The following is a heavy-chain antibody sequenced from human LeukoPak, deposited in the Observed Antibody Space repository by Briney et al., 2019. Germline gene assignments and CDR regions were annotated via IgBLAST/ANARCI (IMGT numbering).Heavy chain of an antibody. J-gene: IGHJ4*02. D-gene: IGHD6-13*01. CDR3: ARRSRAAAGTQLFDY. CDR2: IYYSGST. V-gene: IGHV4-59*08. CDR1: GGSISGYH. Sequence: SETLSLTCTVSGGSISGYHWSWIRQPPGKGLEWIGYIYYSGSTNYNPSLKSRVTISVDTSKNQFSLKLSSVTAADTAVYYCARRSRAAAGTQLFDYWGQGTLVTVSS.